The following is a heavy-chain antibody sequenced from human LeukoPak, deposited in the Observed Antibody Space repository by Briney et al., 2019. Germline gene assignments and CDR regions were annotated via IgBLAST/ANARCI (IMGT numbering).Heavy chain of an antibody. CDR2: ISGSGDST. J-gene: IGHJ4*02. CDR3: AKARYYGSGSYYLHFDY. Sequence: GGSLRLSCAASGFTFVTYAMSWVRQAPGKGLEWVSSISGSGDSTYFADSVKGRFTISRDNSKNTLHLQMNSLRAEDTATYYCAKARYYGSGSYYLHFDYWGQGTLVTVSS. D-gene: IGHD3-10*01. CDR1: GFTFVTYA. V-gene: IGHV3-23*01.